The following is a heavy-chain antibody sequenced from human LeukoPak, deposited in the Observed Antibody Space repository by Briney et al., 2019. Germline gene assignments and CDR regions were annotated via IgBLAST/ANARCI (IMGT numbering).Heavy chain of an antibody. V-gene: IGHV4-61*08. CDR2: IYYSGST. Sequence: PSETLSLTCTVSSGSISSGAYYWSWIRQPPGKGLEWIGYIYYSGSTNYNPSLKSRVTVSVDTSKNQFSLNLSSVTAADTAVYYCARLPDYGDYGGVGPFDYWGQGTLVTVSS. J-gene: IGHJ4*02. D-gene: IGHD4-17*01. CDR3: ARLPDYGDYGGVGPFDY. CDR1: SGSISSGAYY.